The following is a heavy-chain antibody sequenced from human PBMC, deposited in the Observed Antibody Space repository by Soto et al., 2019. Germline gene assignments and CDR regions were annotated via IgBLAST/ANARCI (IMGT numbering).Heavy chain of an antibody. CDR1: GGSISSGGYY. Sequence: SETLSLTCTVSGGSISSGGYYWSWIRQHPGKGLEWIGYIYYSGSTYYNPSLKSRVTISVDTSKNQFSLKLSSVTAADTAVYYCARNLGPAAIFDYWGQGTLVTVSS. CDR3: ARNLGPAAIFDY. J-gene: IGHJ4*02. CDR2: IYYSGST. V-gene: IGHV4-31*03. D-gene: IGHD2-2*01.